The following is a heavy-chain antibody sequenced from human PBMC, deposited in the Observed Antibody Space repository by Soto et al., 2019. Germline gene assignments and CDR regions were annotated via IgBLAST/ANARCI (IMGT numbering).Heavy chain of an antibody. Sequence: GGSLRLSCAASGFTFSNYAMSWVRQAPGKGLEWVSSISGGGGSTYYADSVKGRFTISRDNSKNTLSLQMNSLRTEDTAVYYCAEVWRGSGSPDAFAFWGQGTMVTVSS. CDR3: AEVWRGSGSPDAFAF. CDR1: GFTFSNYA. D-gene: IGHD3-10*01. V-gene: IGHV3-23*01. CDR2: ISGGGGST. J-gene: IGHJ3*01.